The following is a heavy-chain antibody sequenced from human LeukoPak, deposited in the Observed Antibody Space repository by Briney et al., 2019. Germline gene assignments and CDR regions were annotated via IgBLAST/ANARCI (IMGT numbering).Heavy chain of an antibody. V-gene: IGHV2-26*01. CDR1: GFSLSNARMG. D-gene: IGHD3-22*01. Sequence: SGPVLAKPTETLTLTCTVCGFSLSNARMGVSWIRQPPGKALEWLAHFFSNDEKSYSTSLKSRLTISKDTSKSQVVLTMTNMDPVDTATYYCARTQYYYDSSGYYYSGACDYWGQGTLVTVSS. J-gene: IGHJ4*02. CDR3: ARTQYYYDSSGYYYSGACDY. CDR2: FFSNDEK.